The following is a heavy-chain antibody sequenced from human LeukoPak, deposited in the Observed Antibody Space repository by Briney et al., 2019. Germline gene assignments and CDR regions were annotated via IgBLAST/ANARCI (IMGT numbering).Heavy chain of an antibody. CDR1: RGSISGFY. D-gene: IGHD6-19*01. Sequence: KASETLSLTCTVSRGSISGFYWSWIRQPPRKGLEWIGYVSDSGSTNYNSSLRSRVTISRDTSTNQFSLKLSSVTTADTAVYYCATAGQLLVFGSWGQGTRVTVSS. CDR3: ATAGQLLVFGS. J-gene: IGHJ5*01. CDR2: VSDSGST. V-gene: IGHV4-59*01.